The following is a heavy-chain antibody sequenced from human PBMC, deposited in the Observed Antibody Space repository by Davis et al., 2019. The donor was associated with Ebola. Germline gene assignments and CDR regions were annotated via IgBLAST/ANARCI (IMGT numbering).Heavy chain of an antibody. CDR3: VRHYSTVWYHYDYFDY. CDR1: GFSVSSTY. CDR2: LYTACTSRCT. V-gene: IGHV3-66*04. J-gene: IGHJ4*02. D-gene: IGHD6-19*01. Sequence: GESLKISCAASGFSVSSTYVSWVRQAPGKGLEWVSVLYTACTSRCTDYADSVRGRFSISRDSSRNTVFLQMNSLRAEDTAVYYCVRHYSTVWYHYDYFDYWGQGVLVTVSS.